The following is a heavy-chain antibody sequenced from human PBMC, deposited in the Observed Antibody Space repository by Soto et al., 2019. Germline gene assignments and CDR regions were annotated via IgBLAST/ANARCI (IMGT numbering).Heavy chain of an antibody. D-gene: IGHD3-22*01. CDR1: GFTFDDYT. V-gene: IGHV3-43*01. J-gene: IGHJ1*01. CDR3: AKDEGTYYYDSSGYNGYFQH. Sequence: PGGSLRLSCAASGFTFDDYTMHWVRQAPGKGLEWVSLISWDGGSTYYADSVKGRFTISRDNSKNSLYLQMNSLRTEDTALYYCAKDEGTYYYDSSGYNGYFQHWGQGT. CDR2: ISWDGGST.